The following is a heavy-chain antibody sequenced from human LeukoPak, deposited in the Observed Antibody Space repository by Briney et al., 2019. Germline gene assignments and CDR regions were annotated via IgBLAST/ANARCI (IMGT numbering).Heavy chain of an antibody. J-gene: IGHJ4*02. D-gene: IGHD3-16*01. Sequence: GGSLRLSCAASGFTFSDHWMHWVRQVPGKGLVWVSRIKTDGSWTNDVDSAKGRFTISRDNAENTLYLQMNSLRVEDTAVYYCVRGVGGSSYLDYWGQGALVTVSS. CDR3: VRGVGGSSYLDY. V-gene: IGHV3-74*01. CDR1: GFTFSDHW. CDR2: IKTDGSWT.